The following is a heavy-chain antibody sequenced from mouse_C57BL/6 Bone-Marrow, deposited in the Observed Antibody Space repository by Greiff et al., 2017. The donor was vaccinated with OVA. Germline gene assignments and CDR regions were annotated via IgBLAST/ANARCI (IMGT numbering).Heavy chain of an antibody. J-gene: IGHJ3*01. CDR3: ARHNDGPFAY. CDR2: ISNGGGST. V-gene: IGHV5-12*01. Sequence: EVKLVESGGGLVQPGGSLKLSCAASGFTFSDYYMYWVRQTPEKRLEWVAYISNGGGSTYYPDTVKGRFTLARDNAKNTRYLQMSRLKSEDTAMYYCARHNDGPFAYWGQGTLVTVSA. CDR1: GFTFSDYY. D-gene: IGHD2-3*01.